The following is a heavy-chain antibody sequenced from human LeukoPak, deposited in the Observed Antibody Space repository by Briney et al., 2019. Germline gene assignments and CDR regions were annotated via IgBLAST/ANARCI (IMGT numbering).Heavy chain of an antibody. CDR1: GYTFTSYG. V-gene: IGHV1-18*01. CDR2: ISAYNGNT. D-gene: IGHD5-12*01. CDR3: ARGGSDIVATIEPHFDY. Sequence: ASVKVSCKASGYTFTSYGISWVRQAPGQGLEWMGWISAYNGNTNYAQKLQGRVTMTTDTSTSTAYMELRSLRSDDTAVYYCARGGSDIVATIEPHFDYWGQGTLVTVSS. J-gene: IGHJ4*02.